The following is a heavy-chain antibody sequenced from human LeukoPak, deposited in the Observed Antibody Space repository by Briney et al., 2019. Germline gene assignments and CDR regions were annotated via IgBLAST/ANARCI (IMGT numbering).Heavy chain of an antibody. Sequence: SGTLSLTCAVSGGSISSRNWWSWVRQPPGKGLEWVGEIYHSGSTSYNPSLKSRVTISVDTSKNQFSLKLSSVTAADTAVYYCARESRGLGYGYYDYWGQGTLVTVSS. CDR2: IYHSGST. J-gene: IGHJ4*02. D-gene: IGHD5-18*01. CDR1: GGSISSRNW. V-gene: IGHV4-4*02. CDR3: ARESRGLGYGYYDY.